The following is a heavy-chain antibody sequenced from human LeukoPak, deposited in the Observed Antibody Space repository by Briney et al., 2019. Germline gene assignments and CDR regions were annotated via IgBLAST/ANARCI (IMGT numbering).Heavy chain of an antibody. CDR1: GGSISSSTYY. CDR3: ARDRGIAGRFDY. D-gene: IGHD6-13*01. J-gene: IGHJ4*02. CDR2: MYYGGST. Sequence: SETLSLTCTVSGGSISSSTYYWGWVRQPPGKGLEWIGNMYYGGSTYYNPSLKSRVTISVDTSNNQFSLKLSSVTAADTAVYYCARDRGIAGRFDYWGQGTLVTVSS. V-gene: IGHV4-39*07.